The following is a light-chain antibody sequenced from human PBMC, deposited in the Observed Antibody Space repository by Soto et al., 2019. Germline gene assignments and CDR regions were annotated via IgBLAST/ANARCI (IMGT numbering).Light chain of an antibody. J-gene: IGKJ1*01. CDR1: QSVSSY. CDR2: DAS. CDR3: QQYGSPGT. Sequence: EIVLTQSPATLSLSPGERATLSCRASQSVSSYLAWYQQKPGQPPRLLLYDASSRATGIPARFSGSGSGTDFTLTISRLEPEDFAVYYCQQYGSPGTFGQGTKVDIK. V-gene: IGKV3-11*01.